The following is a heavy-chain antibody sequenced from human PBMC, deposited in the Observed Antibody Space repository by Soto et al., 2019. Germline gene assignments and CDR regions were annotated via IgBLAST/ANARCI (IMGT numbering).Heavy chain of an antibody. V-gene: IGHV3-30-3*01. CDR2: ISYDGSNK. CDR3: ARAYYDFWSGYLRKGKGVRATFDY. D-gene: IGHD3-3*01. CDR1: GVTFSSYC. Sequence: PVGSLILSCASSGVTFSSYCMHLFRQAPGKGLEWVAVISYDGSNKYYSDSVKCRFTISIDNSKNTLYLQMNSLRAEDTAVYYCARAYYDFWSGYLRKGKGVRATFDYWGQGTLVTVSS. J-gene: IGHJ4*02.